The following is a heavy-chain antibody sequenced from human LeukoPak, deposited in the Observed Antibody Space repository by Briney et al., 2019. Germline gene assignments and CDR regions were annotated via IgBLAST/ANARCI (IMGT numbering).Heavy chain of an antibody. Sequence: PSETLSLTCTVSGVSISTYYWSWIRQPPGKGLEWIGYIYSSGTTNYNPSLKSRVAISVDTSKNQFSLRLSSVTAADTAVYYCARDITMVRGVIGGFDPWGQGTLVTVSS. D-gene: IGHD3-10*01. CDR2: IYSSGTT. J-gene: IGHJ5*02. CDR1: GVSISTYY. V-gene: IGHV4-59*01. CDR3: ARDITMVRGVIGGFDP.